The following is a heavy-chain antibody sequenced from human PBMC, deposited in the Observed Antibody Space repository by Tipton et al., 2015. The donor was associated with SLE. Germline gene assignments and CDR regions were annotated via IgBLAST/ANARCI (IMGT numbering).Heavy chain of an antibody. Sequence: TLSLTCIVSGGSIRSYYWSWIRQPPGKGLEWIGYIYYSGGTNYNPSLKSRVTISEDTSKSQFSLKLNSVTAADTAVYYCARHRGVTIFGVVIGGYWFDYWGQGILVTVSS. CDR3: ARHRGVTIFGVVIGGYWFDY. J-gene: IGHJ4*02. CDR2: IYYSGGT. CDR1: GGSIRSYY. V-gene: IGHV4-59*08. D-gene: IGHD3-3*01.